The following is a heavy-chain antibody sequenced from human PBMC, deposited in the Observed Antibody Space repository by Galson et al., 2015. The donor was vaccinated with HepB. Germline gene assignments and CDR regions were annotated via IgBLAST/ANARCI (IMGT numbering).Heavy chain of an antibody. Sequence: SVKVSCKVSGYTLTELSMHWVRQAPGKGLEWMGGFDPEDGETIYAQKFQGRVTMTEDTSTDTAYMELSSLRSEDTAVYYCATVFRGVTNDAFDIWGQGTMVTVSS. V-gene: IGHV1-24*01. D-gene: IGHD3-10*01. J-gene: IGHJ3*02. CDR3: ATVFRGVTNDAFDI. CDR1: GYTLTELS. CDR2: FDPEDGET.